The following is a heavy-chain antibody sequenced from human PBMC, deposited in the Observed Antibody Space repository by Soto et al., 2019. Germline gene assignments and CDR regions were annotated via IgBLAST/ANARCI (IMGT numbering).Heavy chain of an antibody. Sequence: EVHLVESGGDLVQPGGSLRLSCAASGFTFSGYWMHWVRQVPGKGLVWVSRIRGDGGDTNYADFVEGRFTISRDNAKNTVYLQMTDLRDEDTDLYYCARDKVSGSGSLDYWGQGTLVTVSS. D-gene: IGHD3-10*01. CDR1: GFTFSGYW. CDR2: IRGDGGDT. CDR3: ARDKVSGSGSLDY. J-gene: IGHJ4*02. V-gene: IGHV3-74*01.